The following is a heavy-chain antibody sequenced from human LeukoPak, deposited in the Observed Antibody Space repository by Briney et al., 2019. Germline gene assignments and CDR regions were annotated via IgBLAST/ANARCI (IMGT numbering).Heavy chain of an antibody. CDR2: INHSGST. J-gene: IGHJ4*02. CDR3: ARHRGYCSSTSCSYFDY. CDR1: GGSFSGYY. Sequence: SETLSLTCAVYGGSFSGYYWSWIRQPPGKGLEWIGEINHSGSTNYNPSLKSRVTISVDTSKNQFSLKLSSVTAADTAVYYCARHRGYCSSTSCSYFDYWGQGTLVTVSS. V-gene: IGHV4-34*01. D-gene: IGHD2-2*01.